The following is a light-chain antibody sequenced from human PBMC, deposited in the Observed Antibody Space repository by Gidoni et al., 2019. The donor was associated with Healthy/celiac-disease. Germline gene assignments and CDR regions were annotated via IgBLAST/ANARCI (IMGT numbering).Light chain of an antibody. J-gene: IGLJ1*01. CDR2: EGS. CDR1: SSDVGSYNL. CDR3: CSYAGSSPYV. V-gene: IGLV2-23*01. Sequence: QSALPQPASVSGSPGQSLTLSCTGTSSDVGSYNLVSWYQQHPGKAPKLMIYEGSKRPSGVSNRFSGSKSGNTASLTISGHQAEDEADYYCCSYAGSSPYVFGTGTKVTVL.